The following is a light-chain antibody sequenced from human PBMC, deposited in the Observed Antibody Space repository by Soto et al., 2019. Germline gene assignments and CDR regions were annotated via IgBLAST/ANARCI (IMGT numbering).Light chain of an antibody. Sequence: QSVLTQPASVSGSPGQSITISCTGTSSDVGGYNYVCWYQQHPGKAPKLMIYAVSNRPSGVSNRFSGSKSGNTATLTISGLQAEDEADYYCCSYTVSGTYVFGTGTKVTVL. J-gene: IGLJ1*01. V-gene: IGLV2-14*01. CDR1: SSDVGGYNY. CDR2: AVS. CDR3: CSYTVSGTYV.